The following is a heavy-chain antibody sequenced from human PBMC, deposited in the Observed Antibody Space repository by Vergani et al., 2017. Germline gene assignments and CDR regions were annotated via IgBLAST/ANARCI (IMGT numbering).Heavy chain of an antibody. CDR3: ARGFSGYGPYYFDY. J-gene: IGHJ4*02. Sequence: EVQLVESGGGLVQPGGSLRLSCAASGFTFSSYEMNWVRQAPGKGLEWVSYISSSGSTIYYADSVKGRFTISRDNAKNSLYLQMNSLRAEDTAVDYCARGFSGYGPYYFDYWGQGTLVTVSS. CDR2: ISSSGSTI. V-gene: IGHV3-48*03. D-gene: IGHD5-12*01. CDR1: GFTFSSYE.